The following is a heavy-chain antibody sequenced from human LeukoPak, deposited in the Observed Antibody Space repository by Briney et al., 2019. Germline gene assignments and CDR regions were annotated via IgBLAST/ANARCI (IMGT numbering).Heavy chain of an antibody. D-gene: IGHD3-22*01. Sequence: SETLSLTCTVSGGSISSYYWSWIRQPPGKGLEWIGYIYYSGSTNYNPSLKSRVTISVDTSKNQFSLKLSSVTAADTAVYYCARVSMIVVAPIFDYWGQGTLVTVS. V-gene: IGHV4-59*01. CDR3: ARVSMIVVAPIFDY. CDR2: IYYSGST. CDR1: GGSISSYY. J-gene: IGHJ4*02.